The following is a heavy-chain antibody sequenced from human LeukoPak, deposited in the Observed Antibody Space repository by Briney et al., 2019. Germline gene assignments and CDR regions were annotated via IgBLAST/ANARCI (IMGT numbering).Heavy chain of an antibody. J-gene: IGHJ4*02. V-gene: IGHV1-2*02. CDR1: GYIFTSYY. CDR2: INPNNGGT. Sequence: ASVKVSCKASGYIFTSYYIHWVRQAPGQGLEWMGWINPNNGGTKYIQKFQGRVTMTRDTSISTAYMELRSLRSDDTAVYYCARDPQQLVGATGGGFEYWGQGTLVTVSS. CDR3: ARDPQQLVGATGGGFEY. D-gene: IGHD1-26*01.